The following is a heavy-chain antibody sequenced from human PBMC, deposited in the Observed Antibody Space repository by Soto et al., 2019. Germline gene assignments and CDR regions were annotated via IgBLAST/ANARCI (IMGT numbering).Heavy chain of an antibody. CDR2: INPSGGST. CDR3: ARDDHYDSSGYYDY. CDR1: GYTFTIDY. V-gene: IGHV1-46*01. D-gene: IGHD3-22*01. J-gene: IGHJ4*02. Sequence: ASVKVSCKAAGYTFTIDYMHWGRQAPGQGLEWMGIINPSGGSTSYAQKFQGRVTMTRDTSTSTVYMELSSLRSEDAAVYYCARDDHYDSSGYYDYWGQGTLVTVSS.